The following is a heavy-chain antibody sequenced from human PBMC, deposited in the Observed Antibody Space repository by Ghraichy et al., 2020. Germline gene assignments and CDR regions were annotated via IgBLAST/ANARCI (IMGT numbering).Heavy chain of an antibody. J-gene: IGHJ3*02. Sequence: GGSLRLSCAASGFTVSSNYMSWVRQAPGKGLEWVSVIYSGGSTYYADSVKGRFTISRDNSKNTLYLQMNSLRAEDTAVYYCAREYGGNSEDAFDIWGQGTMVTVSS. CDR3: AREYGGNSEDAFDI. D-gene: IGHD4-23*01. CDR2: IYSGGST. V-gene: IGHV3-53*01. CDR1: GFTVSSNY.